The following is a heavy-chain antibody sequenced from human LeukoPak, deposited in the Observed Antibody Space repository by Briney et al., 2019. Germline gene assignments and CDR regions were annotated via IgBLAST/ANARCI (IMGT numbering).Heavy chain of an antibody. D-gene: IGHD6-13*01. Sequence: GGSLRLSCAASGFTFSSYAMSWVRQAPGKGLELVSAISGSGGSTYYADSVKGRFTISIDNSKNTLYLQMNSLRAEDTAVYYCAKVSSGYSSSWHFDYWGQGTLVTVSS. CDR2: ISGSGGST. CDR1: GFTFSSYA. CDR3: AKVSSGYSSSWHFDY. J-gene: IGHJ4*02. V-gene: IGHV3-23*01.